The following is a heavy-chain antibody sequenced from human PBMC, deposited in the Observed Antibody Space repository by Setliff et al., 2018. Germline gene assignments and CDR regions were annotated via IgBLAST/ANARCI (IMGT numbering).Heavy chain of an antibody. D-gene: IGHD3-10*01. Sequence: SLTCTVSGGSISSSSYYWGWIRQPPGKGLEWIGSIYYSGSTYYNPSLKSRVTISVDTSKNQFSLKLSSVTAADTAVYYCARVGVLWFGELLGAFDIWGQGTMVTVSS. J-gene: IGHJ3*02. V-gene: IGHV4-39*07. CDR2: IYYSGST. CDR3: ARVGVLWFGELLGAFDI. CDR1: GGSISSSSYY.